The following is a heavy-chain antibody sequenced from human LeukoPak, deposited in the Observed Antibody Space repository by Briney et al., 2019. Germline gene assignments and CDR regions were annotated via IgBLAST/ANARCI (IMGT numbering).Heavy chain of an antibody. D-gene: IGHD6-6*01. CDR1: GFTFSSYA. V-gene: IGHV3-30*04. CDR3: AKEGAAKTAARLDC. Sequence: GRSLRLSFAAAGFTFSSYAIHCVRQAPGEGLWWGAFISHDGTVKYYADSVRGRFTISRDNSKNTLSLQMNSLRTEDTALYYCAKEGAAKTAARLDCWGQGTLVTVSS. CDR2: ISHDGTVK. J-gene: IGHJ4*02.